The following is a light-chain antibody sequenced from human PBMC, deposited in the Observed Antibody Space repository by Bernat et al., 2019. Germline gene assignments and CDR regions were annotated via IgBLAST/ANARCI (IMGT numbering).Light chain of an antibody. CDR1: QVIGTY. Sequence: DIQLTQSPSFLSASVGDRVTITCRASQVIGTYVAWYQQKPGKAPNLLIYGASTLQYGVPSRFSGSGIGTEFTLTISSLQPDDSASYYCQQLNSFPITCGQGTRLEIK. J-gene: IGKJ5*01. CDR3: QQLNSFPIT. CDR2: GAS. V-gene: IGKV1-9*01.